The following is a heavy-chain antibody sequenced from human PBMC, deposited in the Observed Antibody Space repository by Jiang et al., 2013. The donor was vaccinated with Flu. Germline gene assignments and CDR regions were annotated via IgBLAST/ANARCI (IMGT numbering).Heavy chain of an antibody. Sequence: QKLQGRVTMTTDTSTSTAYMELRSLRSDDTAVYYCARVRWLLYWYFDLWGRGTLVTVSS. D-gene: IGHD4-23*01. V-gene: IGHV1-18*01. CDR3: ARVRWLLYWYFDL. J-gene: IGHJ2*01.